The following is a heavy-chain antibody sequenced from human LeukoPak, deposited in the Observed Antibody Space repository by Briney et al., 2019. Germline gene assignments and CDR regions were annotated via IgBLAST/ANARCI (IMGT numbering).Heavy chain of an antibody. V-gene: IGHV1-2*06. CDR2: INPNSGGT. J-gene: IGHJ1*01. Sequence: GASVKVSCKASGYTFTCYYMHWVRQAPGQGLEWMGRINPNSGGTNYAQKFQGRVTMTRDTSISTAYMELSRLRSDDTAVYYCARPPTVDSTEVGAEYFQHWGQGTLVTVSS. CDR3: ARPPTVDSTEVGAEYFQH. CDR1: GYTFTCYY. D-gene: IGHD1-26*01.